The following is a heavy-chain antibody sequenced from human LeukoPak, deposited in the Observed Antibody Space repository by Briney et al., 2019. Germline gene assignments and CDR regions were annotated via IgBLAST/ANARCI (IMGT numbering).Heavy chain of an antibody. J-gene: IGHJ4*02. CDR2: ISSSSSTI. CDR3: ARDRRVAVAGTSDY. V-gene: IGHV3-48*04. Sequence: PGGSLRLSCAASGFTFSSYSMNWVRQAPGKGLEWVSYISSSSSTIYCADSVKGRFTISRDNAKNSLYLQMNSLRAEDTAVYYCARDRRVAVAGTSDYWGQGTLVTVSS. D-gene: IGHD6-19*01. CDR1: GFTFSSYS.